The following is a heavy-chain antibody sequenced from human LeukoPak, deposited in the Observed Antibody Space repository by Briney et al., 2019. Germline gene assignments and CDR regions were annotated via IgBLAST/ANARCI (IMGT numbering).Heavy chain of an antibody. V-gene: IGHV1-69*13. CDR1: GYTFTSYA. Sequence: GASVKVSCKASGYTFTSYAMNWVRQAPGQGLEWMGGIIPIFGTANYAQKFQGRVTITADESTSTAYMELSSLRSEDTAVYYCARDQNYDSSGHYHFDYWGQGTLVTVSS. CDR3: ARDQNYDSSGHYHFDY. D-gene: IGHD3-22*01. CDR2: IIPIFGTA. J-gene: IGHJ4*02.